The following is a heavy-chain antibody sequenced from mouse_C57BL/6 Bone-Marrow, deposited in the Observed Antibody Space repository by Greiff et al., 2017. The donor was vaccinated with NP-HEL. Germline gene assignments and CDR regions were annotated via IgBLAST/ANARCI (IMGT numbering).Heavy chain of an antibody. J-gene: IGHJ2*01. Sequence: QVQLQQSGPELVKPGASVKISCKASGYAFSSSWMNWVKQRPGEGLEWIGRIYPGDGDTNYNGKFKGKATLTADKSSSTAYMQLSSLTSEDSAVYFCGLLLRDYWGQGTTLTVSS. CDR1: GYAFSSSW. V-gene: IGHV1-82*01. CDR2: IYPGDGDT. CDR3: GLLLRDY. D-gene: IGHD1-1*01.